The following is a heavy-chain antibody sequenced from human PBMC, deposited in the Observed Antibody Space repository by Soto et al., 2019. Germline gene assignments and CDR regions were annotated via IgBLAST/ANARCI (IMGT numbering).Heavy chain of an antibody. J-gene: IGHJ4*02. CDR1: GGSISSNY. Sequence: SETLSLTCTVSGGSISSNYWSWIRHPPGKGLEWIGYIYYSGSTNYNPSLKSRVTISVDTSKNQFSLKLSSVTAADTAVYYCARAKESSPYYFDYWGQGTLVTVSS. CDR3: ARAKESSPYYFDY. V-gene: IGHV4-59*01. CDR2: IYYSGST. D-gene: IGHD6-13*01.